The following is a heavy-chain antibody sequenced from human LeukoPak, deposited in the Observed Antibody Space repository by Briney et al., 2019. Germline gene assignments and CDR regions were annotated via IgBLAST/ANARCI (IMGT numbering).Heavy chain of an antibody. CDR3: ARIFIRNGYSSYFDC. D-gene: IGHD5-18*01. CDR2: VYQSGTT. Sequence: SETLSLTCTVSGFSISSGHYWGWSGSPPGAGLEWIGSVYQSGTTYYNPSLKSRVTTSVDMSKNQFSLRLRPVTAADTAVYYCARIFIRNGYSSYFDCWGQGTLVTVSS. CDR1: GFSISSGHY. J-gene: IGHJ4*02. V-gene: IGHV4-38-2*02.